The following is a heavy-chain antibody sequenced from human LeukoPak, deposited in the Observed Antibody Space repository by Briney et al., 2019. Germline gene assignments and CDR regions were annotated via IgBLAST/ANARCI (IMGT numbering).Heavy chain of an antibody. J-gene: IGHJ4*02. D-gene: IGHD3-10*01. CDR1: GFTFSNHG. V-gene: IGHV3-23*01. CDR3: AKDDAWLRFGE. Sequence: GGSLRLSYAASGFTFSNHGMDWVRQAPGKGLEWVSGISPSGDTTYYADSVKGRFTISRDNSKNTLYLEVISLTAEDTAVYYCAKDDAWLRFGEWSQGTLVTVSS. CDR2: ISPSGDTT.